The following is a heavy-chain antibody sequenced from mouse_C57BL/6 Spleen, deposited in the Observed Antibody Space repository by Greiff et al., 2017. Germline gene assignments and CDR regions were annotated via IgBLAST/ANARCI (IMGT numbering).Heavy chain of an antibody. CDR2: IDPGNGDT. J-gene: IGHJ2*01. CDR1: GFNIKDDY. CDR3: TYTGWYNY. D-gene: IGHD2-1*01. V-gene: IGHV14-4*01. Sequence: EVQLQQSGAELVRPGASVKLSCTASGFNIKDDYMHWVKQRPEQGLEWIGWIDPGNGDTEYASKFQGKATITADTSSNTAYLQLSSLTSEDTAVYYCTYTGWYNYWGQGTTLTVSS.